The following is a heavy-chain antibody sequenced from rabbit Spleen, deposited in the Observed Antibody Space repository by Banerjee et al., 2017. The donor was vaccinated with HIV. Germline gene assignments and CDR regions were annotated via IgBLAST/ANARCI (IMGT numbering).Heavy chain of an antibody. V-gene: IGHV1S40*01. CDR2: INIVTGKS. Sequence: QSLQESGGGLFQPGGSLALTCKASGFSLSNNYVMCWVRQAPGKGLEWIACINIVTGKSVYASWAKGRFFMSRTSSTTVTLQMTSLTAADTATYFCARDLVAVIGWNFNLWGPGTLVTVS. CDR1: GFSLSNNYV. D-gene: IGHD1-1*01. CDR3: ARDLVAVIGWNFNL. J-gene: IGHJ4*01.